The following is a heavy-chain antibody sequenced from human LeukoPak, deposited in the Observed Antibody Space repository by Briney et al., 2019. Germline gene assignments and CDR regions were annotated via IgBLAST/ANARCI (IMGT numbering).Heavy chain of an antibody. J-gene: IGHJ4*02. Sequence: SETLSITCSVFGGSISISSHYWAWLRQSSGEGLEWIASVYYSGSTYYNPSLKSRVTISVDTSKNQFSLDLSSVTVADTAVYYCARVGGYYSSDVGFDYWGQGTLVTVSS. CDR1: GGSISISSHY. V-gene: IGHV4-39*07. CDR3: ARVGGYYSSDVGFDY. CDR2: VYYSGST. D-gene: IGHD3-10*01.